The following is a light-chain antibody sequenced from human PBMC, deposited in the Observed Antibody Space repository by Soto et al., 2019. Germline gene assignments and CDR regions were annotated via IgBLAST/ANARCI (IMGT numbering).Light chain of an antibody. CDR2: EVS. Sequence: QSVLTQPASVSGSPGQSITISCTGTSSDVGGYNYVSWYQQHPGKASKLMIYEVSNRPSGVSNRFSGSKSGNTASLTISGRQAEDEADYYCSSYTSSSTPYVFGTGTKLTVL. CDR3: SSYTSSSTPYV. CDR1: SSDVGGYNY. J-gene: IGLJ1*01. V-gene: IGLV2-14*01.